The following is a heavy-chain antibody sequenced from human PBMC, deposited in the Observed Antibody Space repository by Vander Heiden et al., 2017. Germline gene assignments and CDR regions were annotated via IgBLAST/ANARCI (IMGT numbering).Heavy chain of an antibody. Sequence: EVLLVESGGGLVQPGGSLRLSCAASGFTFSTYSMNWVRQAPGRRPEWVSYISSTSRYTYYADSVKGRFTVSRDNAENSLYLQMNSLRGEDTAVYYCVRDGPRNYDFWSGYLYWGQGILVTVSS. J-gene: IGHJ4*02. CDR1: GFTFSTYS. CDR2: ISSTSRYT. CDR3: VRDGPRNYDFWSGYLY. D-gene: IGHD3-3*01. V-gene: IGHV3-48*04.